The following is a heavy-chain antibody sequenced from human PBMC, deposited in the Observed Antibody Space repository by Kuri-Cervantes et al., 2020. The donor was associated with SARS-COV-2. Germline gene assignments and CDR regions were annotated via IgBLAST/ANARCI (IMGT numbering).Heavy chain of an antibody. CDR1: GFSFSSYG. CDR2: ISHSGSTI. D-gene: IGHD6-19*01. CDR3: AREGYSSGQDFDS. Sequence: GGSLRLSCAASGFSFSSYGMSWVRQAPGKGLEWVSTISHSGSTIHYADSVKGRFTISRDSSKNTLFLRMYSLRGDDTAIYYCAREGYSSGQDFDSWGQGALVTVSS. J-gene: IGHJ4*02. V-gene: IGHV3-23*01.